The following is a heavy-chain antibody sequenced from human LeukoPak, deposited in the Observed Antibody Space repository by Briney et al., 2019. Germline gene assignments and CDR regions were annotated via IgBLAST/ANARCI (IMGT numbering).Heavy chain of an antibody. Sequence: SETLSLTCTVSGGSISTFHWNWIRQPPGKGLEWVGYIYSTGSTNYNPSLRSRVTISVDTSKNQFSLNLRSVTAADTAVYYCARKDGDIWGQGTMVTVSS. CDR3: ARKDGDI. D-gene: IGHD5-24*01. CDR2: IYSTGST. CDR1: GGSISTFH. J-gene: IGHJ3*02. V-gene: IGHV4-59*01.